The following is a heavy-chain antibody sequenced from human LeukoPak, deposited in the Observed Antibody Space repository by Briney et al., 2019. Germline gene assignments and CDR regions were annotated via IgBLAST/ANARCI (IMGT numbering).Heavy chain of an antibody. D-gene: IGHD3-22*01. Sequence: GGSLRLSCAASGFTFSSYAMSWVRQAPGEGLEWVSAISGRGGSTYYADSVKGRFTISRDNSKHTLYLQMNSLRAEDTAVYYCAKGHYYDSSGYYYFDYWGQGTLVTVSS. V-gene: IGHV3-23*01. CDR3: AKGHYYDSSGYYYFDY. CDR2: ISGRGGST. CDR1: GFTFSSYA. J-gene: IGHJ4*02.